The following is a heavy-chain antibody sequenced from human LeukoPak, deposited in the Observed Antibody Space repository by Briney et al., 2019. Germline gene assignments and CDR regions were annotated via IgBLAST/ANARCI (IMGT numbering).Heavy chain of an antibody. CDR1: GGSFSGYY. J-gene: IGHJ4*02. V-gene: IGHV4-34*01. Sequence: SETLSLTCAVYGGSFSGYYWSWIRQPPGKGLEWMGEIYHSGSTNYNPSLKSRVTISVDKSKNQFSLKLSAVTAADTAVYYCAGQPGYYYDSSGYYRPFDYWGQGTLVTVSS. CDR2: IYHSGST. CDR3: AGQPGYYYDSSGYYRPFDY. D-gene: IGHD3-22*01.